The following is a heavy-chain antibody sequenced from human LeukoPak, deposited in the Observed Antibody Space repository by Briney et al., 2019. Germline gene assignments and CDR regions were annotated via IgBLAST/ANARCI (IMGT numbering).Heavy chain of an antibody. J-gene: IGHJ4*02. CDR1: GGSISSSSYY. V-gene: IGHV4-39*01. CDR2: IYYSGST. D-gene: IGHD3-10*01. CDR3: ASYYGSGSERNFDY. Sequence: MPSETLSLTCTVSGGSISSSSYYWGWIRQPPGKGLEWIGSIYYSGSTYYNPSLQSRVTISVDTSKNQFSLKLSSVTAADTAVYYCASYYGSGSERNFDYWGQGTLVTVSS.